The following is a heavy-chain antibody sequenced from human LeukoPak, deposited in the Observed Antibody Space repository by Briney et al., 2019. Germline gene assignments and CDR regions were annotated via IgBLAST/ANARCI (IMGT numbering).Heavy chain of an antibody. CDR3: ANLPTVTANRPFDY. D-gene: IGHD4-17*01. V-gene: IGHV3-23*01. J-gene: IGHJ4*02. Sequence: PPGGSLRLSCAASGFTFSSYAMNWVRQAPGKGLEWVSAISGSGDSTYYADSVKGRFTISREHSKNTLYLQVNSLRAEDTAVYYCANLPTVTANRPFDYWGQGTLVTVSS. CDR2: ISGSGDST. CDR1: GFTFSSYA.